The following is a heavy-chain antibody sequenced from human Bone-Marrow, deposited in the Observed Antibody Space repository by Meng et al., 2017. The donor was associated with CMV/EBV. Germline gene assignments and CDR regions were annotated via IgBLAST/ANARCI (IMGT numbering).Heavy chain of an antibody. CDR1: GGPFSSYY. J-gene: IGHJ6*02. CDR2: INHSGST. Sequence: SQTLSLTCAIYGGPFSSYYWSWTRQYPGKGLEWIGEINHSGSTIYNPSLKSRVTISIDTSKNQFSLKLSSVTAADTAVYYCARQVIKRGFGELLVYYYGMDVWGQGTTVTVSS. CDR3: ARQVIKRGFGELLVYYYGMDV. V-gene: IGHV4-34*01. D-gene: IGHD3-10*01.